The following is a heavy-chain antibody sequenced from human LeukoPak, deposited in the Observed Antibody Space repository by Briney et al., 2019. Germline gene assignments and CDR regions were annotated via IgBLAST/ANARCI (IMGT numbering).Heavy chain of an antibody. V-gene: IGHV3-30-3*01. Sequence: GRSLRLSCAASGFTFSSYAMHRVRQAPGKGLEWVAVISYDGSNKYYADSVKGRFTISRDNSKNTLYLQMNSLRAEDTAVYYCARSFLMSFGELLSGGFDVWGQGAMVTVSS. CDR3: ARSFLMSFGELLSGGFDV. J-gene: IGHJ3*01. D-gene: IGHD3-10*01. CDR2: ISYDGSNK. CDR1: GFTFSSYA.